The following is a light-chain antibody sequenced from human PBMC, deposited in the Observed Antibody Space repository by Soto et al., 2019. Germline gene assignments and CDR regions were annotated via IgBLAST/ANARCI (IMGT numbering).Light chain of an antibody. Sequence: QSVLTQPPSVSGAPGQTVAISCTGTSSNIGPGFDVHWYQQVPGTAPKLVLYGNTIRPSGVPDRFSGSRSGSSASLVITGLRAEDEAHYYCQSYDSSLTGSVFGTGTKLTVL. CDR1: SSNIGPGFD. CDR3: QSYDSSLTGSV. V-gene: IGLV1-40*01. CDR2: GNT. J-gene: IGLJ1*01.